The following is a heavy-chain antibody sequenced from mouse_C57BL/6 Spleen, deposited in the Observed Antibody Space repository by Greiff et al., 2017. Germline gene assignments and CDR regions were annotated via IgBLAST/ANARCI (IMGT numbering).Heavy chain of an antibody. Sequence: DVKLVESGGGLVKPGGSLKLSCAASGFTFSSYTMSWVRQTPEKRLEWVATISGGGGNTYYPDSVKGRFTISRDNAKNTLYLQMSSLRSEDTALYYCAREGGLPSVFGCWGQSTTLTVAS. CDR3: AREGGLPSVFGC. CDR1: GFTFSSYT. J-gene: IGHJ2*01. CDR2: ISGGGGNT. D-gene: IGHD2-4*01. V-gene: IGHV5-9*01.